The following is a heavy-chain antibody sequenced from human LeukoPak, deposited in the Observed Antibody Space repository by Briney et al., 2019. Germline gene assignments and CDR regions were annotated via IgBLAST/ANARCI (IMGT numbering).Heavy chain of an antibody. J-gene: IGHJ6*04. CDR1: GGTFSSYA. D-gene: IGHD3-22*01. V-gene: IGHV1-69*05. Sequence: SVKVSCKASGGTFSSYAISWVRQAPGQGLEWMGGITPIFGTANYAQKFQGRVTITTDESTSTAYMELSSLRSEDTAVYYCARDGTYYYDSSGSYMDVWGKGTTVTVSS. CDR2: ITPIFGTA. CDR3: ARDGTYYYDSSGSYMDV.